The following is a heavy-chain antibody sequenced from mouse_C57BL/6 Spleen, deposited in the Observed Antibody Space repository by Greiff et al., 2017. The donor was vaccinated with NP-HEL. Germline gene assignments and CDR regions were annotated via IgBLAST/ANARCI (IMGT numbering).Heavy chain of an antibody. CDR1: GYSITSGYY. CDR2: ISYDGSN. D-gene: IGHD4-1*01. CDR3: ARTGTEGFAY. V-gene: IGHV3-6*01. J-gene: IGHJ3*01. Sequence: EVQLQQSGPGLVKPSQSLSLTCSVTGYSITSGYYWNWIRQFPGNKLAWMGYISYDGSNNYNPSLKNRISITRDTSKNQFFLKLNSVTTEDTATYYCARTGTEGFAYWGQGTLVTVSA.